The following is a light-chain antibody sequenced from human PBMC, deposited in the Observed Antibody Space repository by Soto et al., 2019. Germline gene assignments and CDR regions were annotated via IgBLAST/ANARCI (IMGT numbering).Light chain of an antibody. Sequence: DIPLTQSPSTLSASVGDRVTITCRASQSVSNWLAWYQQKPGKAPKLLIYDASSLETGVPSRFSGSGSGTEFTLTINSLQPDDFATYYCQQYKSYLTFGGGTKVEIK. J-gene: IGKJ4*01. CDR1: QSVSNW. CDR3: QQYKSYLT. CDR2: DAS. V-gene: IGKV1-5*01.